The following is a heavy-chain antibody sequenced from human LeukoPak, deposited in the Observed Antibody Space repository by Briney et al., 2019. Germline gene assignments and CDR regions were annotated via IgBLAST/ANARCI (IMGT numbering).Heavy chain of an antibody. CDR1: GFSFRNYG. V-gene: IGHV3-30*02. CDR2: IRSDSSYK. D-gene: IGHD1-26*01. CDR3: ARGLYTGYYFDY. Sequence: GGSLRLTCVASGFSFRNYGMHWFSKAPGKGLEWVSFIRSDSSYKYYAHSVTGRFTTSRDNSNSTLDLQMNSLRPEDTAVYYCARGLYTGYYFDYWGQATLVTVSS. J-gene: IGHJ4*02.